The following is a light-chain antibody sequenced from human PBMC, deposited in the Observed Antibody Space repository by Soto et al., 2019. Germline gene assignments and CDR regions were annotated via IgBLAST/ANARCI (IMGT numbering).Light chain of an antibody. CDR3: FQATQYPPYT. Sequence: DIVLTQTPLSSPVTLGQPASISCRSSESLLHSDGKTYLSWLQQRTGQPPRLLIYKVSNRLSGVPDRFSGSGAGKDFTLKISRVEADDVGVYYCFQATQYPPYTFGQGTKLEIE. CDR1: ESLLHSDGKTY. V-gene: IGKV2-24*01. J-gene: IGKJ2*01. CDR2: KVS.